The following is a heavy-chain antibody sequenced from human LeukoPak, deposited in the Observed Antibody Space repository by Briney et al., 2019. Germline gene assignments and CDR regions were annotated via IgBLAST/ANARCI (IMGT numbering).Heavy chain of an antibody. CDR3: ARGQRQDTPGIAAAGTTPFDY. Sequence: PSETLSLTCAVSGGSISSGGYSWSWIRQPPGKGLEWIGYIYHSGSTYYNPSLKSRVTISVDRSKNQFSLKLSSVTAADTAVYYCARGQRQDTPGIAAAGTTPFDYWGQGTLVTVSS. D-gene: IGHD6-13*01. CDR2: IYHSGST. CDR1: GGSISSGGYS. J-gene: IGHJ4*02. V-gene: IGHV4-30-2*01.